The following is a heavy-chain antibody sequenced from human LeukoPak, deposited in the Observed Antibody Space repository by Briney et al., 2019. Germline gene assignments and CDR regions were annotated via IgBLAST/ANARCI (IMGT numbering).Heavy chain of an antibody. V-gene: IGHV1-2*02. Sequence: GASVKVSCKASGYTFTGYYIHWVRQAPGQGLEWMGWINPNSGGTNYAQKFQGRVTMTRDTSISTAYMELSRLRSDDTAVYYCARSNYSGYGLVDYWGQGTLVTVSS. D-gene: IGHD5-12*01. CDR1: GYTFTGYY. CDR3: ARSNYSGYGLVDY. CDR2: INPNSGGT. J-gene: IGHJ4*02.